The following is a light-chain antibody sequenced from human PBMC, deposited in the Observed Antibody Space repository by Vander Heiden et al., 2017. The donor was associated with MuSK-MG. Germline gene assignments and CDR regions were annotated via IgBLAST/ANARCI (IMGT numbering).Light chain of an antibody. Sequence: MTESAGCLPVTPGEPASISCRSSQSLLHSNGYNYLDWYLQKPGQSPQLLIYLGSNRASGVPDRFTGSGSRTDFTLRISRFEAEDVGVYYSRQALPTLGTFGQRSKLELK. V-gene: IGKV2-28*01. CDR2: LGS. CDR3: RQALPTLGT. J-gene: IGKJ2*01. CDR1: QSLLHSNGYNY.